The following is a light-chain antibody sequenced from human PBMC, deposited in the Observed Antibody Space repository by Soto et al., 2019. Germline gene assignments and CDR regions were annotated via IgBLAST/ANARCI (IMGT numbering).Light chain of an antibody. CDR2: GAS. CDR1: QSVSSSY. Sequence: EIVLTQSPGTLSLSPGERATLSCRASQSVSSSYLAWYQQKPGQAPRLLIYGASSRATGIPDRFSGSGSGTDLTLTISRLEPEDFAVYYCQQYGSSPGTFGQATKVEIK. J-gene: IGKJ1*01. V-gene: IGKV3-20*01. CDR3: QQYGSSPGT.